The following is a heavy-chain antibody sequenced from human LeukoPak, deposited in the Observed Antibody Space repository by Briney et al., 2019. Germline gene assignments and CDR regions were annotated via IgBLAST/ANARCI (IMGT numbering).Heavy chain of an antibody. V-gene: IGHV1-18*01. CDR1: GYTFTSYG. D-gene: IGHD3-9*01. Sequence: ASVKVSCKASGYTFTSYGISWVRQAPGQGLEWMGWISAYNGNTNYAQKLQGRVTMTTDTSTSTAYMELRSLSSDDTAVYYCARDSDYDILTGYYMRFDYWGQGTLVTVSS. CDR3: ARDSDYDILTGYYMRFDY. J-gene: IGHJ4*02. CDR2: ISAYNGNT.